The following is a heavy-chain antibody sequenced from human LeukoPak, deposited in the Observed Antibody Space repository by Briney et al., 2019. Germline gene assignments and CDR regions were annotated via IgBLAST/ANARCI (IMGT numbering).Heavy chain of an antibody. CDR1: GFTFSSYD. Sequence: PGGSLRLSCAASGFTFSSYDMNWVRQAPGKGLEWVSSISSSSNYIHYADSVKGRFTISRDNAKNSLYLQMNSLRDEDTAVYYCARGALRYSDYWGQGTLVTVSS. J-gene: IGHJ4*02. CDR2: ISSSSNYI. V-gene: IGHV3-21*01. D-gene: IGHD3-9*01. CDR3: ARGALRYSDY.